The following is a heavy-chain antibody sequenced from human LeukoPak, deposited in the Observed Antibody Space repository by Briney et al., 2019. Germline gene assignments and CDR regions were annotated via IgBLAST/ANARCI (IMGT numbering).Heavy chain of an antibody. CDR2: FDPEDGET. V-gene: IGHV1-24*01. CDR1: GYTLTELS. J-gene: IGHJ3*02. Sequence: ASVKVSCKVSGYTLTELSMHWMRQAPGKGLEWMGGFDPEDGETIYAQKFQGRVTMTEDTSTDTAYMELSSLRSEDTAVYYCARVYGSGYDFRGAFDIWGQGTMVTVSS. CDR3: ARVYGSGYDFRGAFDI. D-gene: IGHD5-12*01.